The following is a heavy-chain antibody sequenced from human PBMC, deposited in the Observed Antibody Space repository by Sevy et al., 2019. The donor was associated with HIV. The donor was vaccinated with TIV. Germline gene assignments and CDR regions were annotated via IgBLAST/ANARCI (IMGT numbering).Heavy chain of an antibody. D-gene: IGHD3-22*01. CDR2: ISYDGSNK. V-gene: IGHV3-30-3*01. J-gene: IGHJ4*02. CDR3: ARDLFYYDSSGRLGLDY. CDR1: GFTFSSYA. Sequence: GGSLRLSCAASGFTFSSYAMHWDRQAPGKGLEWVAVISYDGSNKYYADSVKGRFTISRDNSKNTLYLQMNSLRAEDTAVYYCARDLFYYDSSGRLGLDYWGQGTLVTVSS.